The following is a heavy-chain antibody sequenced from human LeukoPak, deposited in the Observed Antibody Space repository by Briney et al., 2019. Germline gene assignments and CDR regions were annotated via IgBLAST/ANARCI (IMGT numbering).Heavy chain of an antibody. V-gene: IGHV4-59*08. CDR2: ISYSGST. J-gene: IGHJ4*02. CDR1: GGSISSNH. CDR3: ARHGGSWTFDY. Sequence: SETLSLTCTVSGGSISSNHWSWIRQSPGKGLEWIAYISYSGSTNYNPSLKSRVTMSVHTSKNQFSLKVSSVTAADTAVYYCARHGGSWTFDYWGQGTLVTVSS. D-gene: IGHD2-15*01.